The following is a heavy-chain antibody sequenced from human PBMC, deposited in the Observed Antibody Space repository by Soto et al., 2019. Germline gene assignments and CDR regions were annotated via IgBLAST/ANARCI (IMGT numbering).Heavy chain of an antibody. J-gene: IGHJ5*02. D-gene: IGHD2-2*01. CDR3: TTRAKSSTLDWFDP. V-gene: IGHV3-15*07. CDR2: IKSKTDGGTT. CDR1: GFTFSNAW. Sequence: EVQLVESGGGLVKPGGSLRLSCAASGFTFSNAWMNWVRQAPGKGLEWVGRIKSKTDGGTTDYAAPVKGRFTISRDDSKNTLYLQMNSLNTEDTAVYYCTTRAKSSTLDWFDPWGQGTLVTVSS.